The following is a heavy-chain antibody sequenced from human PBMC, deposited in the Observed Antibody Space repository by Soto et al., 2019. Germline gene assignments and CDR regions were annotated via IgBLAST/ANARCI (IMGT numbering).Heavy chain of an antibody. J-gene: IGHJ6*02. Sequence: GGSLRLSCAASGFTFTNSWMAWVRQAPGKGLEWVANIKEDGSETYYVDSLRGRFAISRDNAKSSLFLHMTGLRADDTAVYFCARGGSPDALRNLLIRQRAKIWGGAPSRGIGHYSYCIGVWGQGTRVTVSS. CDR3: ARGGSPDALRNLLIRQRAKIWGGAPSRGIGHYSYCIGV. CDR1: GFTFTNSW. V-gene: IGHV3-7*03. D-gene: IGHD3-16*01. CDR2: IKEDGSET.